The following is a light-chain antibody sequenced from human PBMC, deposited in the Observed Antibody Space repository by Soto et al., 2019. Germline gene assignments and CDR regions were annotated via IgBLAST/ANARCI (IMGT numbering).Light chain of an antibody. CDR1: SSNLGINF. Sequence: QSVLTQPPSVSAAPEQKVTISCSGGSSNLGINFVSWYQQFPGGVPKLLIYENNKRPSGIPHRFSGAKSGTSATLDITGLQAGDEADYYCATWDGSLSVGVFGGGTKLTVL. V-gene: IGLV1-51*02. CDR2: ENN. J-gene: IGLJ2*01. CDR3: ATWDGSLSVGV.